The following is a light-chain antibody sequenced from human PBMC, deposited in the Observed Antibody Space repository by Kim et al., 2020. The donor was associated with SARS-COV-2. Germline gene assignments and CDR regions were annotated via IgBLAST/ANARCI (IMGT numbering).Light chain of an antibody. CDR1: QSVSTY. V-gene: IGKV3-15*01. J-gene: IGKJ2*01. CDR2: GAS. CDR3: QHYNQWPMYT. Sequence: EIVMTQSPATLSVSPGERATLSCRASQSVSTYVAWYRQKPGQAPRLIIYGASTRATGVPARISGSGSGTEFTLTISSVQSEDFAVYYCQHYNQWPMYTFGKGTKVDIK.